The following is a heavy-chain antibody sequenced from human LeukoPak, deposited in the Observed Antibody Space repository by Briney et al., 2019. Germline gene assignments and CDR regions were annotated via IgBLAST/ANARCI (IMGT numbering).Heavy chain of an antibody. Sequence: PSETLSLTCTVSGGSISSSSYYWGWIRQPPGKGLEWIGSIYYSGSTYYNPSLKSRVTISVDTSKNQFSLKLSSVTAADTAVYYCARDLPPINSIAVAGLYDYWGQGTLVTVSS. CDR2: IYYSGST. D-gene: IGHD6-19*01. CDR3: ARDLPPINSIAVAGLYDY. V-gene: IGHV4-39*07. CDR1: GGSISSSSYY. J-gene: IGHJ4*02.